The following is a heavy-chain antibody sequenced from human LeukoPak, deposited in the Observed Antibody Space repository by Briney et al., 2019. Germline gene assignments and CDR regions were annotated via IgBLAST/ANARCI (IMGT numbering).Heavy chain of an antibody. J-gene: IGHJ4*02. D-gene: IGHD4-17*01. Sequence: GASVKVSCKASGYTFTNYYIHWVRQAPGQGLEWMGRIKPNSGDTDYAQKFQGRVTMTRGTSISTAYMELSRLKFDNTAVYYCARDRDYGDYLGDYWGQGILVTVTS. V-gene: IGHV1-2*06. CDR2: IKPNSGDT. CDR1: GYTFTNYY. CDR3: ARDRDYGDYLGDY.